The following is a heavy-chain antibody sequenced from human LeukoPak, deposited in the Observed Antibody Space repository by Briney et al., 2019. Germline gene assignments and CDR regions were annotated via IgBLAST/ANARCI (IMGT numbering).Heavy chain of an antibody. V-gene: IGHV3-74*01. J-gene: IGHJ4*02. CDR3: ARIGTSLAAY. CDR1: GFTFSSFW. CDR2: INTDGSNT. Sequence: GGSLRLSCVASGFTFSSFWMQWVRHAPGKGLVCVSRINTDGSNTNYADSVRGRFTISRDSAKNTLYLQMNSLRAEGTAVYYCARIGTSLAAYWGQGTLVTVSS. D-gene: IGHD1-1*01.